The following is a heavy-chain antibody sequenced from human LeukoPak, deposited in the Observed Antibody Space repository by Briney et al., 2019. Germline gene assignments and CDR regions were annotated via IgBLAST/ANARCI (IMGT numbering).Heavy chain of an antibody. CDR3: ATPGMAAAGRVGAFDI. CDR1: GGTFSSYA. Sequence: VASVKVSCKASGGTFSSYAISWVRQAPGQGLEWMGWISAYNGNTNYAQKPQGRVTMTTDTSTSTAYMELRSLRSDDTAVYYCATPGMAAAGRVGAFDIWGQGTMVTVSS. CDR2: ISAYNGNT. V-gene: IGHV1-18*01. D-gene: IGHD6-13*01. J-gene: IGHJ3*02.